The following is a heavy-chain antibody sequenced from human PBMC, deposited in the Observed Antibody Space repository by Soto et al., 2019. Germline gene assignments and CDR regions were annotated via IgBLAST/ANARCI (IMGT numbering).Heavy chain of an antibody. Sequence: VGSLRLSCAASGFSFSRYAIHWVRQAPGKGLEWVAVISKDGSHKYYLDSVKGRFTISRDNAKNSLYLQMNSLRVDDTAVYYCARVLLYSASGRGWFDPWGQGTLVTVSS. J-gene: IGHJ5*02. CDR1: GFSFSRYA. CDR2: ISKDGSHK. CDR3: ARVLLYSASGRGWFDP. D-gene: IGHD3-10*02. V-gene: IGHV3-30*04.